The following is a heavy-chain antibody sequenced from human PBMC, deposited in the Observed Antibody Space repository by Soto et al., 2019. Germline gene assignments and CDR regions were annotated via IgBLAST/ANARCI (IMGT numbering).Heavy chain of an antibody. CDR1: GGTFSSYS. V-gene: IGHV1-69*02. CDR2: IIPILGIA. CDR3: ARYCSSTGGPRPGY. Sequence: QVQMVQSGAEVKKPGSSVKVSCKASGGTFSSYSISWVRQAPGQGLEWMGRIIPILGIANYAQKFQGRVTITADKSTSTAYMELSSLRSEDTAVYYCARYCSSTGGPRPGYWGQGTLVTVSS. J-gene: IGHJ4*02. D-gene: IGHD2-2*01.